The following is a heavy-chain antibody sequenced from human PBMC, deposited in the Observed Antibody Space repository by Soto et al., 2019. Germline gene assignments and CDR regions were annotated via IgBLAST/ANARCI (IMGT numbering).Heavy chain of an antibody. V-gene: IGHV1-8*01. Sequence: ASVKVSCKASGYTFTSYDINWVRQATGQGLEWMGWMNPNSGNTGYAQKFQGRVTMTRNTSISTAYMELSSLRSEDTAVYYCARLYYDFWSGYSSIGLMDVWGQGTTVTAS. J-gene: IGHJ6*02. D-gene: IGHD3-3*01. CDR1: GYTFTSYD. CDR3: ARLYYDFWSGYSSIGLMDV. CDR2: MNPNSGNT.